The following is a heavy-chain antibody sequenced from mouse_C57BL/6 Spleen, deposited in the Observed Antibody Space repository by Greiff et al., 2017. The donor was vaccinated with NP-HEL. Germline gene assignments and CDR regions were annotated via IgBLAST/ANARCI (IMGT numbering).Heavy chain of an antibody. V-gene: IGHV1-59*01. D-gene: IGHD1-1*01. CDR1: GYTFTSYW. Sequence: VQLQQPGAELVRPGTSVKLSCKASGYTFTSYWMHWVKQRPGQGLEWIGVIDPSDSYTNYNQKFKGKATLTVDTSSSTAYMQLSSLTAEDSAVYDCARDYYGSSLFDYWGQGTTLTVSS. CDR2: IDPSDSYT. CDR3: ARDYYGSSLFDY. J-gene: IGHJ2*01.